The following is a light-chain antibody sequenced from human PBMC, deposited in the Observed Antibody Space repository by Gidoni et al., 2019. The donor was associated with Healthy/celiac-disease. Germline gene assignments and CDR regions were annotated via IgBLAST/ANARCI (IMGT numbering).Light chain of an antibody. Sequence: IVMTQSPAPLYVSPGERAALSRRASQSVSSNFAWYQQNLGQAPRLLIYGASTRATGIPARISGSGCGTEDTLTISSRQSEDFAVYYCQQYNNWTPCSFGQGTKLEIK. CDR2: GAS. CDR3: QQYNNWTPCS. CDR1: QSVSSN. V-gene: IGKV3-15*01. J-gene: IGKJ2*04.